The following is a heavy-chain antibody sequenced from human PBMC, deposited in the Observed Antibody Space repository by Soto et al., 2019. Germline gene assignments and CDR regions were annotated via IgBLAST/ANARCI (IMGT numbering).Heavy chain of an antibody. Sequence: GGSLRLSCAASGFTFSSYAMSWVRQAPGKGLEWVSAISGSGGSTYYADSVKGRFTISRDNSKNTLYLQMNSLRAEDTAVYYCAKGLPHVPSLWSGLPNDYWGQGTLVTVSS. D-gene: IGHD3-3*01. CDR2: ISGSGGST. CDR3: AKGLPHVPSLWSGLPNDY. V-gene: IGHV3-23*01. CDR1: GFTFSSYA. J-gene: IGHJ4*02.